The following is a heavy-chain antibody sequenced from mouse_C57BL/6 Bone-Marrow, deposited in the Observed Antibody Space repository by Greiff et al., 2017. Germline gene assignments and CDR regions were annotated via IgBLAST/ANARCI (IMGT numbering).Heavy chain of an antibody. J-gene: IGHJ3*01. Sequence: EVQGVESGGGLVQPKGSLKLSCAASGFSFNTYAMNWVRQAPGKGLEWVARIRSKSNNYATYYADSVKDRITISRDDSESMLYLQMNHLKTEETAMYYCVRTAGYYDEDWFAYWGQGTLVTVAT. CDR1: GFSFNTYA. CDR3: VRTAGYYDEDWFAY. CDR2: IRSKSNNYAT. D-gene: IGHD2-4*01. V-gene: IGHV10-1*01.